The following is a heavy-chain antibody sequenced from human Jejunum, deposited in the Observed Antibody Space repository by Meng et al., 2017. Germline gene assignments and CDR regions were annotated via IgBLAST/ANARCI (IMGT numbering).Heavy chain of an antibody. CDR1: GGSLRTGAYY. Sequence: QGQLKESGPGLVKPSQTLSLTCTVSGGSLRTGAYYWSWIRQHPGKGLEWIGYIYYTGSTFYNPSLKSRVSISLETSKNQFSLKVTSVTAADTAFYYCARLGITETIGGFDPWGQGILVTVSS. D-gene: IGHD1-7*01. CDR3: ARLGITETIGGFDP. V-gene: IGHV4-31*03. CDR2: IYYTGST. J-gene: IGHJ5*02.